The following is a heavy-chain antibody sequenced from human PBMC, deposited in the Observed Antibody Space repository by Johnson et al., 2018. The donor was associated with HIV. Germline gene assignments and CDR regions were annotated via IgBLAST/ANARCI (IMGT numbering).Heavy chain of an antibody. CDR1: GFTLSSYG. V-gene: IGHV3-30*18. CDR3: AKGAYAFDI. CDR2: ISYDGSNK. J-gene: IGHJ3*02. Sequence: QVQLVESGGGVVQPGGSLRLSCVASGFTLSSYGMHWVRQAPGKGLEWVAVISYDGSNKYYAASVKGRFTISSDNSKNTLYLQMNSLRAEDTAVYYCAKGAYAFDIWGQGTMVTVSS.